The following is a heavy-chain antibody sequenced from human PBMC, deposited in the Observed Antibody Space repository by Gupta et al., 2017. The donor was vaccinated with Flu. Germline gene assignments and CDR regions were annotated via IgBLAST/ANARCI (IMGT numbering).Heavy chain of an antibody. Sequence: VKVSCKASGYTFTSYGISWVRQAPGQGLEWMGWISAYNGNTNYAQKRQGRVTMTTDTSTSTAYMELRSLRSDDTAVYYCAREADYYDSSGYSDYGGQGTMVTVSS. CDR2: ISAYNGNT. J-gene: IGHJ4*02. CDR1: GYTFTSYG. V-gene: IGHV1-18*01. D-gene: IGHD3-22*01. CDR3: AREADYYDSSGYSDY.